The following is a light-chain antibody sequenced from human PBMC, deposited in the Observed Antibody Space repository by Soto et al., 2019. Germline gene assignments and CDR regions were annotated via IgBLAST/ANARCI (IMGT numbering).Light chain of an antibody. CDR2: EVS. V-gene: IGLV2-8*01. CDR3: SAYAGSKNV. J-gene: IGLJ2*01. Sequence: QSVLTQPPSASGSPGQSVTISCTGPSSDVGGYNYVSWYQQRPGKAPRLMIYEVSKRPSGVPDRFSGSKSGNTASLTVSGLQAEDEADYYCSAYAGSKNVFGGVTKLTVL. CDR1: SSDVGGYNY.